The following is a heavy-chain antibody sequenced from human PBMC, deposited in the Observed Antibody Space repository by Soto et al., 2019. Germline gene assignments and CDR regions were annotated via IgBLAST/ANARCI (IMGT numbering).Heavy chain of an antibody. Sequence: QVQLVQSGAEMRKPGSSLRVSCKASGGTFSDYAFSWVRQAPGQGLEWMGGIVPRFGSSNYAQKFGGRVTITADTSTSTVYMALSSLRFDDTAAYFCARDRTQLRLGKYSFNGMDVWGQGTTIIVSS. D-gene: IGHD3-16*01. V-gene: IGHV1-69*06. CDR1: GGTFSDYA. J-gene: IGHJ6*02. CDR3: ARDRTQLRLGKYSFNGMDV. CDR2: IVPRFGSS.